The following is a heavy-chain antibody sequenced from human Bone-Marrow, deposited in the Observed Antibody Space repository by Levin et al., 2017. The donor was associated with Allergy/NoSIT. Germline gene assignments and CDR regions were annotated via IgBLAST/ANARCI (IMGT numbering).Heavy chain of an antibody. J-gene: IGHJ4*02. CDR3: ARDSGTGYSSGWFLDY. Sequence: GGSLRLSCAASGFTFSSYEMNWVRQAPGKGLEWVSYISSSGSTIYYADSVKGRFTISRDNAKNSLYLQMNSLRAEDTAVYYCARDSGTGYSSGWFLDYWGQGTLVTVSS. D-gene: IGHD6-19*01. CDR2: ISSSGSTI. CDR1: GFTFSSYE. V-gene: IGHV3-48*03.